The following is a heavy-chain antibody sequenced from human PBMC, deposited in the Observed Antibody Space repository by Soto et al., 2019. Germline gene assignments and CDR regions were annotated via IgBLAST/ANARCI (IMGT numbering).Heavy chain of an antibody. J-gene: IGHJ4*02. V-gene: IGHV3-23*01. Sequence: EVQLWESGGGLVQPGGYLRLSCEASGVTFINCAMSCVRQAPGKGLEWVSGISGTGRSTFYADSVEGRFTISRDNSKNTVYLQMNSLRAEDTAVYYCAKGNTSGWYFFDYWGQGTLVTVSS. CDR3: AKGNTSGWYFFDY. CDR1: GVTFINCA. CDR2: ISGTGRST. D-gene: IGHD6-19*01.